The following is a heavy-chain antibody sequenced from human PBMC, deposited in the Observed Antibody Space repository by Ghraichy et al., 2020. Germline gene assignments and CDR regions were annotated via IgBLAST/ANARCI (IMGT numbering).Heavy chain of an antibody. Sequence: ASVKVSCKTSGFTFTNYALHWVRQPPGQRLEWMGLINADNGYTKYSQKFQVRVTMTRDSSASTAYMEVDSLRPEDTAVYYCALNSSNWGFDSWGQGTLVTVSS. CDR3: ALNSSNWGFDS. CDR2: INADNGYT. V-gene: IGHV1-3*01. D-gene: IGHD7-27*01. CDR1: GFTFTNYA. J-gene: IGHJ4*02.